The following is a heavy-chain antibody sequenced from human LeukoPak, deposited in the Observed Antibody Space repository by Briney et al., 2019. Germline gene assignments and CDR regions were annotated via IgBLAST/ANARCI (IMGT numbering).Heavy chain of an antibody. Sequence: XGSLRLSCAASGFTFSSYWMNWARQAPGKGLEWVASINHNGNVNYYVDSVMGRFTISRDNAKNSLYLQMSNLRAEDTAVYFCARGGGLDVWGQGATVTVSS. J-gene: IGHJ6*02. V-gene: IGHV3-7*03. D-gene: IGHD3-16*01. CDR2: INHNGNVN. CDR3: ARGGGLDV. CDR1: GFTFSSYW.